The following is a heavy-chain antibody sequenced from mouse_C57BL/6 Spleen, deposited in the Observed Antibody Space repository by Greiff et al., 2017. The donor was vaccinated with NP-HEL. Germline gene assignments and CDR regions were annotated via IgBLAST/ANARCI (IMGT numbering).Heavy chain of an antibody. J-gene: IGHJ1*03. CDR1: GFTFSSYG. CDR3: ARLTGTGYFDV. CDR2: ISSGGSYT. D-gene: IGHD4-1*01. V-gene: IGHV5-6*01. Sequence: EVQVVESGGDLVKPGGSLKLSCAASGFTFSSYGLSWVRQTPDKRLEWVATISSGGSYTYYPDSVKGRFTISRDNAKNTLYLQRSSLKAEDTAMYYCARLTGTGYFDVWGTGTTVTVSS.